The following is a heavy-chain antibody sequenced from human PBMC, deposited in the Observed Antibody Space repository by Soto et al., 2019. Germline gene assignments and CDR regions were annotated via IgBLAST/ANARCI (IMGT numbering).Heavy chain of an antibody. CDR2: ISGSGGST. D-gene: IGHD1-26*01. V-gene: IGHV3-23*01. CDR3: AKCPMYSGSYKSSDYYFDY. J-gene: IGHJ4*02. CDR1: GFTFSSYA. Sequence: GGSLRLSCAASGFTFSSYAMSWVRQAPGKGLEWVSAISGSGGSTYYADSVKGRFTISRDNSKNTLYLQMNSLRAEDTAVYYCAKCPMYSGSYKSSDYYFDYWGQGTLVTVSS.